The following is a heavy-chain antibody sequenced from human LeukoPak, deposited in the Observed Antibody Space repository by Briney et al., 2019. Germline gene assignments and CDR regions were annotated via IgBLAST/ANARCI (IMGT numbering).Heavy chain of an antibody. CDR3: ARPDEQQLVRDAFDI. CDR1: GFTFSSYS. J-gene: IGHJ3*02. V-gene: IGHV3-21*01. Sequence: GGSLRLSCAASGFTFSSYSMNWVRQAPGKGLEWVSSISSSSNYIYYADSVKGRFTISRDNAENSLYLQMNSLRAEDTAVYYCARPDEQQLVRDAFDIWGQGTMVTVSS. CDR2: ISSSSNYI. D-gene: IGHD6-13*01.